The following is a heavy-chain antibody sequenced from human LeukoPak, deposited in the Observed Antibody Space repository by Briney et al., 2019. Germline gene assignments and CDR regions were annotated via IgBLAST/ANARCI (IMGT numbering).Heavy chain of an antibody. Sequence: SQTLSLTCTVSGGSISSGDYYWSWIRQPPGKGLEWIGYIYYSGSTYYNPPLKSRVTISVDTSKNQFSLKLSSVTAADTAVYYCARDLADEYYFDYWGQGTLVTVSS. J-gene: IGHJ4*02. CDR3: ARDLADEYYFDY. CDR1: GGSISSGDYY. V-gene: IGHV4-30-4*08. CDR2: IYYSGST.